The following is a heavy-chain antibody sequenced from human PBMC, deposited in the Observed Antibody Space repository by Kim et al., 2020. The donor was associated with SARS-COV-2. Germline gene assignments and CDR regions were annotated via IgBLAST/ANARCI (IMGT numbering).Heavy chain of an antibody. CDR3: ATALYDYIWGSYRINAPVHADY. V-gene: IGHV7-4-1*02. J-gene: IGHJ4*02. CDR1: GYTFTSYA. Sequence: ASVKVSCKASGYTFTSYAMNWVRQAPGQGLEWMGWINTNTGNPTYAQGFTGRFVFSLDTSVSPAYLQISSLKAEDTAVYYCATALYDYIWGSYRINAPVHADYWGQGTLVTVSS. CDR2: INTNTGNP. D-gene: IGHD3-16*02.